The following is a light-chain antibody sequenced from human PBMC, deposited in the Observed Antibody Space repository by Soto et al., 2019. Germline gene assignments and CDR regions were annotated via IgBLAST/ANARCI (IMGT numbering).Light chain of an antibody. J-gene: IGLJ2*01. V-gene: IGLV4-69*01. CDR3: HTWGTGIVV. CDR1: SGHSSYA. Sequence: QLVLTQSPSASASLGASVKLTCTLSSGHSSYAIAWHQQQPEKDPRYLMKLNSDGSHSKGDGIPDRFSGSSSGAERYLTISSLQSEDEADYYCHTWGTGIVVFGGGTKVTVL. CDR2: LNSDGSH.